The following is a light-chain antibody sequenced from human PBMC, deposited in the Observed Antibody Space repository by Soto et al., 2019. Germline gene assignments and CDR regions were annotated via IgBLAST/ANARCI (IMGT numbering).Light chain of an antibody. J-gene: IGLJ1*01. Sequence: QSALTQPASXSGSPGQSITISCTGTSSDVGGYNYVSWYQQHPGKAPKLMIYDVSNRPSGVSNRFSGSKSGNTASLTISGLQAEDEADYYCSSYTSSSTYVFGTGTKVTVL. CDR2: DVS. V-gene: IGLV2-14*01. CDR1: SSDVGGYNY. CDR3: SSYTSSSTYV.